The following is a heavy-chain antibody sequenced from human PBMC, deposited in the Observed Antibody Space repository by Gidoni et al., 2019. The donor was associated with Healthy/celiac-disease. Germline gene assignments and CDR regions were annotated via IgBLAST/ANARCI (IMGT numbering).Heavy chain of an antibody. J-gene: IGHJ6*02. D-gene: IGHD2-21*02. CDR2: IIPIFGTA. CDR1: GGTFSSYA. Sequence: QVQLVQSGAEGKKPGSSVKVSCQASGGTFSSYAISWVRQAPGQGLEWMGGIIPIFGTANYAQKFQGRVTITADESTSTAYMELSSLRSEDTAVYYCARHIVVVTASRLYYYYGMDVWGQGTTVTVSS. CDR3: ARHIVVVTASRLYYYYGMDV. V-gene: IGHV1-69*01.